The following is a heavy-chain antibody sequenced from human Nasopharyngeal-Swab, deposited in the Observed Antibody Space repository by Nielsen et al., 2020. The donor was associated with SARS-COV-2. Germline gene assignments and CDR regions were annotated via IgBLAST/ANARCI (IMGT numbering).Heavy chain of an antibody. J-gene: IGHJ4*02. CDR1: GFTFSSYA. CDR2: IYSGGST. D-gene: IGHD3-22*01. V-gene: IGHV3-53*04. CDR3: ARDSLDYYDSSGLGY. Sequence: GGSLRLSCAASGFTFSSYAMSWVRQAPGKGLEWVSVIYSGGSTYYADSVKGRFTISRHNSKNTLYLQMNSLRAEDTAVYYCARDSLDYYDSSGLGYWGQGTLVTVSS.